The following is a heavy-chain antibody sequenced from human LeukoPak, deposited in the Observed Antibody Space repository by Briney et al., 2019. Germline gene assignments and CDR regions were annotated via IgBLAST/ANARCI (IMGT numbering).Heavy chain of an antibody. V-gene: IGHV3-23*01. D-gene: IGHD2-2*01. J-gene: IGHJ4*02. CDR3: AKSPVVVVPAAPADY. Sequence: GSCGSTYYADSVKGRLTISRENSKKTLYMQKNSLRAEDTAVYYCAKSPVVVVPAAPADYWGQGTLVTVSS. CDR2: GSCGST.